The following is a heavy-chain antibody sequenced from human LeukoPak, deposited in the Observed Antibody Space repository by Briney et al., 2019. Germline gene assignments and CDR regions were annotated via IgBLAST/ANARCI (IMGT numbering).Heavy chain of an antibody. D-gene: IGHD3-22*01. J-gene: IGHJ3*02. V-gene: IGHV3-48*01. Sequence: GGSLRLSCAASGFTFSSYTMDWVRQAPGKGLEWVSYITSTSSSINYADSVKGRFTISRDNAKNSLFLQMNSLRAEDTAVYYCERDHHRRHYDSQARDTFDIWGQGTMVTVSS. CDR3: ERDHHRRHYDSQARDTFDI. CDR2: ITSTSSSI. CDR1: GFTFSSYT.